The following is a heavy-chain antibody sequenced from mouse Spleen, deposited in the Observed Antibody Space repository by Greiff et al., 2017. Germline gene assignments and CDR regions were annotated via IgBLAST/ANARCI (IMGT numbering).Heavy chain of an antibody. CDR3: ARGTGTNGDWYFDV. CDR2: INPNNGGT. CDR1: GYTFTDYN. J-gene: IGHJ1*01. Sequence: VQLKESGPELVKPGASVKIPCKASGYTFTDYNMDWVKQSHGKSLEWIGDINPNNGGTIYNQKFKGKATLTVDKSSSTAYMELRSLTSEDTAVYYCARGTGTNGDWYFDVWGAGTTVTVSS. V-gene: IGHV1-18*01. D-gene: IGHD4-1*01.